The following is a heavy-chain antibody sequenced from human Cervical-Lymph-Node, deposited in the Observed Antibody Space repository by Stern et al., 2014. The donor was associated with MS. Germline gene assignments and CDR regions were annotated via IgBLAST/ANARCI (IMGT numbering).Heavy chain of an antibody. J-gene: IGHJ4*02. V-gene: IGHV5-51*03. Sequence: VQLVESGAELIRPGESLKISCKGSGFKFSIYRIAWVRQMPGKVLEWMGIIYPGDSETRYSQYFQGQVTMSDDKSTSTAYLQWSSLNASDAAMYFCARQTTAWSSDVWGQGTLVTVSS. D-gene: IGHD1-14*01. CDR3: ARQTTAWSSDV. CDR2: IYPGDSET. CDR1: GFKFSIYR.